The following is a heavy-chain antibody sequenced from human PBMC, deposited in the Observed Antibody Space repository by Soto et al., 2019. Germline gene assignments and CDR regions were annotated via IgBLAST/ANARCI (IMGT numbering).Heavy chain of an antibody. V-gene: IGHV4-30-4*01. D-gene: IGHD2-2*01. CDR2: IYYSGST. Sequence: QVQLQESGPGLVKPSQTLSLTCTVSGGSISSGDYYWSWIRQPPGKGLEWIGYIYYSGSTYYKPSLKSRVTISVDTSKNQFSLKLSSVTAADTAVYYCARGYCSSTSCYEYFNAFDIWGQGTMVTVSS. J-gene: IGHJ3*02. CDR1: GGSISSGDYY. CDR3: ARGYCSSTSCYEYFNAFDI.